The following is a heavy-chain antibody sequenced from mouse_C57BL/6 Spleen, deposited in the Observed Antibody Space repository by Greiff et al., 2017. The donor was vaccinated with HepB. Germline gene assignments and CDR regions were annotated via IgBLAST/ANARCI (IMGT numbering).Heavy chain of an antibody. J-gene: IGHJ2*01. D-gene: IGHD3-3*01. CDR2: IHPNSGST. CDR1: GYTFTSYW. CDR3: ARWGAGPPGNYFDY. V-gene: IGHV1-64*01. Sequence: QVQLQQPGAELVKPGASVKLSCKASGYTFTSYWMHWVKQRPGQGLEWIGMIHPNSGSTNYNEKFKSKATLTVDKSSSPAYMQLSSLTSEDSAVYYCARWGAGPPGNYFDYWGQGTTLTVSS.